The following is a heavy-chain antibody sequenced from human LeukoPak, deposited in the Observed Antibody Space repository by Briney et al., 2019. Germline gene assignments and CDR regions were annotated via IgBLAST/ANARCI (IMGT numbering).Heavy chain of an antibody. D-gene: IGHD5-18*01. J-gene: IGHJ3*02. V-gene: IGHV3-23*01. CDR3: AKGARDTYALDI. Sequence: PGGSLRLSCAASGFTFSNYAMSWVRQAPGKGLEWVSDISGSGSSTYYADSVKGRFTISRDNSKNTLYLQMNSLSAEDTAVYYCAKGARDTYALDIWGQGTMVTVSS. CDR2: ISGSGSST. CDR1: GFTFSNYA.